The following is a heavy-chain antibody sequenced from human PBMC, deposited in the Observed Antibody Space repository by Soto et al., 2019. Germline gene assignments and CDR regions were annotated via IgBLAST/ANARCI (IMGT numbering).Heavy chain of an antibody. V-gene: IGHV3-33*01. CDR1: GFTFSSYG. CDR3: ARGPLRYFDWFVGDYYGMDV. J-gene: IGHJ6*02. Sequence: GGSLRLSCAASGFTFSSYGMHWVRQAPGKGLEWVAVIWYDGSNKYYADSVKGRFTISRDNSKNTLYLQMNSLRAEDTAVYYCARGPLRYFDWFVGDYYGMDVWGQGTTVTVSS. D-gene: IGHD3-9*01. CDR2: IWYDGSNK.